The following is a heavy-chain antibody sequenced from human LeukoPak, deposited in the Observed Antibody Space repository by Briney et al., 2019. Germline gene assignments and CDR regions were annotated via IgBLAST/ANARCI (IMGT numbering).Heavy chain of an antibody. CDR3: ARGVRGYYMDV. J-gene: IGHJ6*03. V-gene: IGHV3-48*03. D-gene: IGHD3-16*01. CDR1: EFTFSSYE. Sequence: GGSLRLSCAASEFTFSSYEMNWVRQAPGKGLEWVSYISSSGSIIYYADSVKGRFTISRDNAKNSLYLKMNSLRAEDTAVYYCARGVRGYYMDVWGKGTTVTISS. CDR2: ISSSGSII.